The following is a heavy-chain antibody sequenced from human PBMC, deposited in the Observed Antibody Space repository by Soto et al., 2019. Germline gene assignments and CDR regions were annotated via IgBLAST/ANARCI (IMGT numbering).Heavy chain of an antibody. V-gene: IGHV4-59*08. CDR1: GGSISSYY. Sequence: QVQLQESGPGLVKPSETLSLTCTVSGGSISSYYWSWIRQPPGKGLEWIGYIYYSGSTNYNPSLKSRVTISVDASKNQSSLQLSSVTAADTAVYYWASNGRGLHLGELNYYFDYWGQGTLVTVSS. D-gene: IGHD3-16*01. CDR2: IYYSGST. CDR3: ASNGRGLHLGELNYYFDY. J-gene: IGHJ4*02.